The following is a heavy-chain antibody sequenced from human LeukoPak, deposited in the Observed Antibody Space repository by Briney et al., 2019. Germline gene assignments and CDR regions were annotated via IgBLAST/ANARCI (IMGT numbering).Heavy chain of an antibody. CDR2: IYYNGST. D-gene: IGHD3-22*01. Sequence: PSETLSLTCTVSGDSISSYYWSWIRQPPGKGPEWIGYIYYNGSTNYNPSLKSRVTISVDTSKNQFSLKLSSVTAADTAVYYCARDNACYDSSGYHWFDPWGQGTLVTVSS. CDR3: ARDNACYDSSGYHWFDP. J-gene: IGHJ5*02. CDR1: GDSISSYY. V-gene: IGHV4-59*12.